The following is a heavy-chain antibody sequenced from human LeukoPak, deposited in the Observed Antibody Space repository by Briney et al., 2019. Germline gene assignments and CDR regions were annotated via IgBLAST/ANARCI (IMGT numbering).Heavy chain of an antibody. CDR1: GFTFSSYR. Sequence: GGSLRPSCAASGFTFSSYRMNWVRQAPGKGLEWVSYISSSSNTIYYADSLKGRFTISRDNARNSLYLQMNSLRAEDAAVYYCAELGITMIGGVWGKGTTVTISS. D-gene: IGHD3-10*02. J-gene: IGHJ6*04. CDR2: ISSSSNTI. CDR3: AELGITMIGGV. V-gene: IGHV3-48*04.